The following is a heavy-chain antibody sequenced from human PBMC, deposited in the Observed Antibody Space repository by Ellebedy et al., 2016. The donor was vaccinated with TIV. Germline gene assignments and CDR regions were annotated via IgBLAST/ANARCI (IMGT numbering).Heavy chain of an antibody. CDR2: IKQYGNEK. J-gene: IGHJ4*02. D-gene: IGHD3-22*01. CDR1: GFTFSDYW. V-gene: IGHV3-7*03. Sequence: GESLKISXAASGFTFSDYWMSWVRQAPGKGLEWVANIKQYGNEKYYVDSVKGRFTISRDNARNSLYLQMNSLRVEDTAVYYCAKMVSRYYESSGYYPDYWGQGSLVIVSS. CDR3: AKMVSRYYESSGYYPDY.